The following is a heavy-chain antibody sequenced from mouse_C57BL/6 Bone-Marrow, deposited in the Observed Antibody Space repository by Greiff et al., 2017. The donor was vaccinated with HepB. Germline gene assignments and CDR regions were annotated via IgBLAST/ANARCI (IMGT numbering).Heavy chain of an antibody. CDR2: IDPETGGT. V-gene: IGHV1-15*01. Sequence: QVQLQQSGAELVRPGASVTLSCKASGYTFTDYEMHWVKQTPVHGLEWIGAIDPETGGTAYNQKFKGKAILTADKSSSTAYMELRSLTSEDSAVYYCTRDGSSYGFAYWGQGTLVTVSA. CDR3: TRDGSSYGFAY. J-gene: IGHJ3*01. D-gene: IGHD1-1*01. CDR1: GYTFTDYE.